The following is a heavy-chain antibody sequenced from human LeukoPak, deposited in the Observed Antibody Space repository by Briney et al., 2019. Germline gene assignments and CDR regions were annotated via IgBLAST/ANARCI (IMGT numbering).Heavy chain of an antibody. D-gene: IGHD3-10*01. V-gene: IGHV3-7*01. CDR1: GFTFSDYW. CDR2: IWPDGSDK. J-gene: IGHJ5*02. Sequence: GGSLRLSCAASGFTFSDYWMAWVRQAPGKGLDWVANIWPDGSDKYHVDSVRGRFTISRDNAQNSLNLQMNSLRAEDSGVYYCGRWGVNAGLDRWGQGTLVIVSS. CDR3: GRWGVNAGLDR.